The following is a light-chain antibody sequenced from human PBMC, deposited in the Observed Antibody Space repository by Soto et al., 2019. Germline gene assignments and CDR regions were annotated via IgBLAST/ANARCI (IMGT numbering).Light chain of an antibody. J-gene: IGLJ1*01. Sequence: QSVLTQPASVSGSPGQSITISCTGTSSDVGAYNYVSWYQQHPGKAPKLMIYDISNRPSRVSDRFSGSKSGNTASLTISGLQADDEADYYCTSYAGSSTLYVFGTGTKVTVL. CDR2: DIS. CDR3: TSYAGSSTLYV. V-gene: IGLV2-14*01. CDR1: SSDVGAYNY.